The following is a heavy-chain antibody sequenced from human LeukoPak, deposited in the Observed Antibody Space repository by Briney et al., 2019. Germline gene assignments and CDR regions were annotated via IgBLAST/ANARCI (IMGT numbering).Heavy chain of an antibody. CDR2: INPSGGST. Sequence: ASVKVSCKASGYTFTSYYIHWVRQAPGQGLEWMGLINPSGGSTNYAQKFQGRVTITADESTSTAYMELSSLRSEDTAVYYCARARVQRIMDVWGKGTTVTISS. CDR3: ARARVQRIMDV. V-gene: IGHV1-46*01. CDR1: GYTFTSYY. J-gene: IGHJ6*04. D-gene: IGHD6-13*01.